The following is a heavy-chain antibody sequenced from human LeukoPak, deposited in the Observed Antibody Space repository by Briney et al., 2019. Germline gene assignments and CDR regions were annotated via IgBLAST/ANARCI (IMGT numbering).Heavy chain of an antibody. CDR2: SNGDGSST. D-gene: IGHD3-16*01. J-gene: IGHJ6*02. CDR1: GFTFSSHW. V-gene: IGHV3-74*01. Sequence: GGSLRLSCAASGFTFSSHWMHWVRQAPGKGLVWGSRSNGDGSSTTYADSVKGRFTISRDNAKNTLYLQMNSLRGEDTAVYYCARDMKSRYGMDVWGQGTTVTVSS. CDR3: ARDMKSRYGMDV.